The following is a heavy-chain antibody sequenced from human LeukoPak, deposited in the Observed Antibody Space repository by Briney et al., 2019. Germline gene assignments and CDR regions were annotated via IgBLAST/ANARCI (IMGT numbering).Heavy chain of an antibody. V-gene: IGHV3-30*02. J-gene: IGHJ4*02. D-gene: IGHD2-2*01. CDR1: GFTFSSYG. CDR3: AKDQRGYCSSTSCSGNY. CDR2: IRYDGSNK. Sequence: PGGSLRLSCAASGFTFSSYGMHWVRQAPGKGLEWVAFIRYDGSNKYYADSVKGRFTISRDNSKNTLYLQMNSLRAEDTAVYYCAKDQRGYCSSTSCSGNYWGQGTLVTVSS.